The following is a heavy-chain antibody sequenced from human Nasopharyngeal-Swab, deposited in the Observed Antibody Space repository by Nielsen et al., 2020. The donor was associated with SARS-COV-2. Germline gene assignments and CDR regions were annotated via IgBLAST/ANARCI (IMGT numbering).Heavy chain of an antibody. D-gene: IGHD2-2*01. V-gene: IGHV5-51*01. J-gene: IGHJ5*02. CDR3: ARLWECSSTSCYADLGWFDP. CDR2: IYPGDSDT. CDR1: GYSFTSYW. Sequence: GGSLRLSCKGSGYSFTSYWIGWARQMPGKGLEWMGIIYPGDSDTRYSPSFQGQVTISADKSISTAYLQWSSLKASDTAMYYCARLWECSSTSCYADLGWFDPWGQGTLVTVSS.